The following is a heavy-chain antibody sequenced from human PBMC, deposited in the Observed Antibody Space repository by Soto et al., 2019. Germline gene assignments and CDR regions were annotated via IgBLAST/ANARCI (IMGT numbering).Heavy chain of an antibody. CDR3: ARGRYYGSVRQTERFYYYYYLDV. V-gene: IGHV3-48*01. Sequence: EVQLVESGGGFVQPGGSLRLSCAASGFTFSSYSMNWVRQAPGKGLEWVSYISSSSSTIYYADTGKGRFTISRYNAKNSLYLQMNSLRAEDTAVYYCARGRYYGSVRQTERFYYYYYLDVWGKGTTVTVSS. D-gene: IGHD3-10*01. CDR2: ISSSSSTI. CDR1: GFTFSSYS. J-gene: IGHJ6*03.